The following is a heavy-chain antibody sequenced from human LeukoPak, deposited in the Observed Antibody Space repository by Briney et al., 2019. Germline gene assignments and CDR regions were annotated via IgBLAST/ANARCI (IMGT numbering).Heavy chain of an antibody. CDR1: GFTFSSYA. CDR2: IKQDGSEK. V-gene: IGHV3-7*01. Sequence: GSLRLSCAASGFTFSSYAMSWVRQAPGKGLEWVANIKQDGSEKYYVDSVKGRFTISRDNAKNSLYLQMNSLRAEDTAVYYCAREGYSGYDTAWGQGTLVTVSS. J-gene: IGHJ5*02. D-gene: IGHD5-12*01. CDR3: AREGYSGYDTA.